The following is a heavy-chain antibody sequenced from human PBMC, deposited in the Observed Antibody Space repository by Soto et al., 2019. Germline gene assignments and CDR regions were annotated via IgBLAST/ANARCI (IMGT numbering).Heavy chain of an antibody. V-gene: IGHV1-18*01. CDR3: ARGLHSGGKCWYFDI. D-gene: IGHD2-15*01. J-gene: IGHJ2*01. CDR1: GYTFTHYG. Sequence: QVQLVQSGAEVKKPGASVKVSCKASGYTFTHYGITWVRQAPGQGLEWMGWINSFSGDTNYPQKLQGRLTMSTDTSPNTVYMELRNLSSDDSAAYYCARGLHSGGKCWYFDIRGRCTLVTVSS. CDR2: INSFSGDT.